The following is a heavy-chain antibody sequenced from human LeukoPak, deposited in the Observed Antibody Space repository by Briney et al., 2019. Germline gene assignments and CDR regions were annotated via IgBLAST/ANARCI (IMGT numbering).Heavy chain of an antibody. CDR3: ARDGDGYTKLDY. Sequence: SQTLSLTCTVSGGSISSSGYYWSWSRQHPGKGLEWIGYIYYSGRTYYNPSLKSRTTISVDTSTNQFSLKLSSVSAADTAVYYCARDGDGYTKLDYLGQGTLVTVSS. CDR2: IYYSGRT. CDR1: GGSISSSGYY. D-gene: IGHD5-24*01. V-gene: IGHV4-31*03. J-gene: IGHJ4*02.